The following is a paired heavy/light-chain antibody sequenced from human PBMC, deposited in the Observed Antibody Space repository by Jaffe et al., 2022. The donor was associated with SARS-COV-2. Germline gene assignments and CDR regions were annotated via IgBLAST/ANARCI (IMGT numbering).Heavy chain of an antibody. CDR1: GFSVSTYW. Sequence: EVQLVESGGGLVQPGGSLRLSCAASGFSVSTYWMSWVRQAPGKGLEWVANIKQDGSEKHYVDSVKGRFTISRDNAKNSLYLQMNSLRAEDTAVYYCRASSMVWGQGTLVTVSS. CDR3: RASSMV. CDR2: IKQDGSEK. J-gene: IGHJ4*02. D-gene: IGHD2-21*01. V-gene: IGHV3-7*03.
Light chain of an antibody. J-gene: IGKJ2*01. CDR3: QQYNSYPQT. V-gene: IGKV1-16*02. CDR1: QGISNY. CDR2: AAS. Sequence: DIQMTQSPSSLSASVGDRVTITCRASQGISNYLAWFQQKPGKAPKSLIYAASSLQSGVPSKFSGSGSGTDFTLTISSLQPEDFATYYCQQYNSYPQTFGQGTKLEIK.